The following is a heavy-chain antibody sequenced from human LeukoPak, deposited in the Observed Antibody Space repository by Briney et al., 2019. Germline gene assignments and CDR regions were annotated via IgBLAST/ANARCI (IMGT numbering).Heavy chain of an antibody. V-gene: IGHV3-53*01. D-gene: IGHD3-3*01. J-gene: IGHJ6*03. Sequence: PGGSLRLSCVASAFSVSRNHVTWVRQAPGKGLELVSLIYTGSKTDYADSVKGRFTISRDNSKNAVYLQMNSLRAEDTAVYYCARLATSNHDFWSGRPRGYMEVWGKGTTVTVSS. CDR1: AFSVSRNH. CDR2: IYTGSKT. CDR3: ARLATSNHDFWSGRPRGYMEV.